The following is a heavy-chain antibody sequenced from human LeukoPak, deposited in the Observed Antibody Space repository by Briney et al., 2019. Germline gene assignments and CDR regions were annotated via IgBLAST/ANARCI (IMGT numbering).Heavy chain of an antibody. CDR2: ISGSGGAT. CDR1: GFTVSSNY. CDR3: ARGGVDYYGSGTYYLMYYFDY. V-gene: IGHV3-23*01. J-gene: IGHJ4*02. Sequence: GGSLRLSCAASGFTVSSNYMSWVRQAPGKGLEWVSGISGSGGATYYADSVKGRFTISRDDPHNTLYLQMNSLRAEDTAVYFCARGGVDYYGSGTYYLMYYFDYWGQGALVTVSS. D-gene: IGHD3-10*01.